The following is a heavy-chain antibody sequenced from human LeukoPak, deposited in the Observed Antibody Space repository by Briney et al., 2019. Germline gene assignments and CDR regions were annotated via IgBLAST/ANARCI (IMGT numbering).Heavy chain of an antibody. J-gene: IGHJ4*02. CDR2: ISVSGGST. Sequence: PGGSLRLSCVASGFTFTGHSMHWVRQSPGKGLEWVSSISVSGGSTYYADSVKGRFTISRDNSKNTLFLQMNSLRAEDTAVYYCAKDARITMIGVVRGARPYYFDYWGQGTLVTVSS. V-gene: IGHV3-23*01. D-gene: IGHD3-22*01. CDR1: GFTFTGHS. CDR3: AKDARITMIGVVRGARPYYFDY.